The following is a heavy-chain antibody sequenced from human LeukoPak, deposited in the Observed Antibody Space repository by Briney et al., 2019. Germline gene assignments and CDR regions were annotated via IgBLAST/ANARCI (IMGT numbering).Heavy chain of an antibody. D-gene: IGHD4-17*01. V-gene: IGHV3-21*04. J-gene: IGHJ3*02. CDR3: AKDRAYGYESFDI. CDR1: GFTLSGHS. CDR2: ISPTSAYI. Sequence: GGSLRLSCAATGFTLSGHSMNWVRQAPGKGLDWVSSISPTSAYIYYQDSVKGRFTISRDDAKNSLYLQMNSLRAEDTALYYCAKDRAYGYESFDIWGQGTMVTVSS.